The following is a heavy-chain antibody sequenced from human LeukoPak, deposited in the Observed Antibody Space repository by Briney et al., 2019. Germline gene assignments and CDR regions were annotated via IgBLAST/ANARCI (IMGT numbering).Heavy chain of an antibody. CDR1: GFTFSSYA. V-gene: IGHV3-23*01. CDR3: AKDSHDFWSGYYRRGYYFDY. D-gene: IGHD3-3*01. Sequence: GGSLRLSCAASGFTFSSYAMSWVRQAPGKGLEWVSGISGSGGSTYYGDSVKGRFTISRDNSKNTLYLQMNSLRAEDTAVYYCAKDSHDFWSGYYRRGYYFDYWGQGTLVTVSS. J-gene: IGHJ4*02. CDR2: ISGSGGST.